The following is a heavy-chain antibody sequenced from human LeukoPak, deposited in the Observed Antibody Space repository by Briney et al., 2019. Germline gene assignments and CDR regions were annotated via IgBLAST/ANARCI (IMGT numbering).Heavy chain of an antibody. CDR1: GYTFTSYG. CDR3: ARDREYCSSTSCSSDFDY. V-gene: IGHV1-18*01. CDR2: ISAYNGNT. Sequence: ASVKVSCKASGYTFTSYGISWVRQAPGQGLEWMGWISAYNGNTNYAQKLQGRVTMTTDTSTSTAYMELRSLRSDDTAVYYCARDREYCSSTSCSSDFDYWGQGTLVTVSS. D-gene: IGHD2-2*01. J-gene: IGHJ4*02.